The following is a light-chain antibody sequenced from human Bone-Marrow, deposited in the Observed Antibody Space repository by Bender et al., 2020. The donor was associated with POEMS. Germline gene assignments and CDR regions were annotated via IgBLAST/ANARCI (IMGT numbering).Light chain of an antibody. Sequence: QSALTQPASVSGSPGQSTTISCTGTNSDIGAYNWVSWYQHRPGSAPKLMIYDVTSRPSGVSNRFSGSKSGNTASLAISGLQAEDEAEYYCSSYAGSTNYLFGTGTQVTVL. J-gene: IGLJ1*01. CDR1: NSDIGAYNW. CDR3: SSYAGSTNYL. CDR2: DVT. V-gene: IGLV2-14*03.